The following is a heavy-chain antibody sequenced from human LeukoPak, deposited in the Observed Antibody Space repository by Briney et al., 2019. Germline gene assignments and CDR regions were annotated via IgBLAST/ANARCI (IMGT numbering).Heavy chain of an antibody. J-gene: IGHJ3*02. CDR1: GYSIYSGYY. CDR3: VRDGGARGYSFIRGQNAFDI. Sequence: PSETLSRTCIVSGYSIYSGYYWGWVRQPPGKGLEWSGSIYHSGSTYYNPSLKSRVTISVDTSKNQFSLKLSSVTAEDTAVYYCVRDGGARGYSFIRGQNAFDIWGQGTMVTVSS. CDR2: IYHSGST. V-gene: IGHV4-38-2*02. D-gene: IGHD5-18*01.